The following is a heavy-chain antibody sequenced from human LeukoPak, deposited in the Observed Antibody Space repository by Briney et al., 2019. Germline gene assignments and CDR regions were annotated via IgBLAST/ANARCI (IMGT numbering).Heavy chain of an antibody. CDR1: XXTFXXXX. CDR3: ARDLSGGGLDY. D-gene: IGHD3-10*01. V-gene: IGHV3-64*01. Sequence: PGGSLRLSCAXSXXTFXXXXXXXXXXXXXXXXXYXSVIXSNGGSXSYANSVXGRLTISRDNSKNTLYLQMGSLRAXDMAVYYCARDLSGGGLDYWGQGTLVTVSS. J-gene: IGHJ4*02. CDR2: IXSNGGSX.